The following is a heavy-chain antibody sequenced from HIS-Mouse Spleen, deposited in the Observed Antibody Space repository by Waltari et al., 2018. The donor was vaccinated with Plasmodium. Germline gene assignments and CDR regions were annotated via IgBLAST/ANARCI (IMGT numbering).Heavy chain of an antibody. J-gene: IGHJ6*02. D-gene: IGHD3-10*01. CDR3: ARVDYGSGDYYYYYGMDV. CDR1: GYSISSGYY. Sequence: QVQLQESGPGLVKPSETLSLTCTVSGYSISSGYYWGWIRQPPGKGLEWIGSIYHSGSTYHNPSLKSRVTISVYTSKNQFSLKLSSVTAADTAVYYCARVDYGSGDYYYYYGMDVWGQGTTVTVSS. V-gene: IGHV4-38-2*02. CDR2: IYHSGST.